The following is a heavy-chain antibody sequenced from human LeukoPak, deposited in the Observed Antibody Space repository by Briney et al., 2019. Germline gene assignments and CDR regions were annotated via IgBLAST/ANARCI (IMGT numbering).Heavy chain of an antibody. J-gene: IGHJ4*02. D-gene: IGHD5-18*01. Sequence: GGSLRLSCAASGFTFSSYWMSWVRQAPGKGLDWVAIISNDGSKKYYADSVKGRFTISRDNSKNTLSLQVSSLRAEDTAVYYCAKDRYSFAFEYSDSWGQGTLVTVSS. CDR2: ISNDGSKK. V-gene: IGHV3-30*18. CDR1: GFTFSSYW. CDR3: AKDRYSFAFEYSDS.